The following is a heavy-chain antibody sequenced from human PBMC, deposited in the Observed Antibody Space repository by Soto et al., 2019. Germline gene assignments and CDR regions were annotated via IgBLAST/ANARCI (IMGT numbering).Heavy chain of an antibody. J-gene: IGHJ5*02. Sequence: SETLSLTCTVSGGSISSYYWSWIRQPPGKGLEWIGYIYYSGSTNYNPSLKSRVTISVDTSKNQFSLKLSSVTAADTAVYYCARGEEYSSGWYGHYTLFDPWGQGTLVTVSS. V-gene: IGHV4-59*01. CDR2: IYYSGST. D-gene: IGHD6-19*01. CDR3: ARGEEYSSGWYGHYTLFDP. CDR1: GGSISSYY.